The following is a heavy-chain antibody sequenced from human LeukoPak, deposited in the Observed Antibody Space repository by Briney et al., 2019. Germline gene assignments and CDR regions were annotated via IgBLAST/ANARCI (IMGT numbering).Heavy chain of an antibody. CDR1: GFAFSSYG. CDR2: ISASSGTI. V-gene: IGHV3-48*01. CDR3: AREAGSADH. D-gene: IGHD6-25*01. J-gene: IGHJ4*02. Sequence: GGSLRLSCSASGFAFSSYGMNWVRQAPGKGLEWVSYISASSGTIFYADSVKGRFTVSRDNAKNSLYLQMNSLRAEDTGVYYCAREAGSADHWGQGTLVTVSS.